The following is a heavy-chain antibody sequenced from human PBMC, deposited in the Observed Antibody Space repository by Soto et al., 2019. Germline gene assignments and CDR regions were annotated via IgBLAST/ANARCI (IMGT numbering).Heavy chain of an antibody. CDR2: IVRIVDTS. V-gene: IGHV1-69*12. J-gene: IGHJ4*02. D-gene: IGHD6-25*01. CDR1: GGTFSSYA. CDR3: VRVVAIPGYPDN. Sequence: QVQLVQSGAEVRQPASSVKVSCKTSGGTFSSYAISWVRQAPGQGLEWMGGIVRIVDTSTYAQKFQGRVTITADESTSTVYMELSSLRSDDTAVYYCVRVVAIPGYPDNWRQATLVTVSS.